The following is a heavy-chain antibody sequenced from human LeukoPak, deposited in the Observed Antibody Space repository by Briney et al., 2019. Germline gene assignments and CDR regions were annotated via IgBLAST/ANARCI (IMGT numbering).Heavy chain of an antibody. CDR1: GYTFTSYD. CDR3: ARGADYYDSSGYYYGSNYYYYYYMDV. V-gene: IGHV1-8*01. J-gene: IGHJ6*03. CDR2: MNPNSGNT. D-gene: IGHD3-22*01. Sequence: GASVKVSCKASGYTFTSYDINWVRQAAGQGLEWMGWMNPNSGNTGYAQKFQGRVTMTRNTSISTAYMELSSLRSEDTAVYYCARGADYYDSSGYYYGSNYYYYYYMDVWGKGTTVTISS.